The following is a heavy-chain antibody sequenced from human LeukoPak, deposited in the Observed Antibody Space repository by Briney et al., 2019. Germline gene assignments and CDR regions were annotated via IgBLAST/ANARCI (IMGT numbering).Heavy chain of an antibody. V-gene: IGHV4-59*01. CDR3: AKDRTIFGVVNRFDY. Sequence: SETLSLTCTVSGGSISSYYWSWIRQPPGKGLEWIGYIYYSGSTNYNPSLKSRVTISVDTSKNQFSLKLSSVTAADTAVYYCAKDRTIFGVVNRFDYWGQGTLVTVSS. D-gene: IGHD3-3*01. J-gene: IGHJ4*02. CDR2: IYYSGST. CDR1: GGSISSYY.